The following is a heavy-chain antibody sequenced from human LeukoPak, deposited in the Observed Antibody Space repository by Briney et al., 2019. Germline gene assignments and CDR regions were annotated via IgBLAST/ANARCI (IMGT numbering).Heavy chain of an antibody. D-gene: IGHD6-13*01. J-gene: IGHJ4*02. CDR1: GFTVSSNY. CDR2: IYCVGTT. Sequence: GGSLRLSCAASGFTVSSNYMSWVRQAPGKGLEWVSVIYCVGTTYYTDSVKGRFTISRDNSKNTLYLQMNSLRAEDTAVYYCASLMYSSSWYYFDYWGQGTLVTVSS. CDR3: ASLMYSSSWYYFDY. V-gene: IGHV3-53*01.